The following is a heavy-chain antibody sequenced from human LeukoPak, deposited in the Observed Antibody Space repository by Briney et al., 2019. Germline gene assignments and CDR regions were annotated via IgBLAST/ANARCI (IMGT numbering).Heavy chain of an antibody. V-gene: IGHV1-46*01. Sequence: ASVEVSCKASGYTFTSYYMHWVRQAPGQGLEWMGIINPSGGSTSYAQKFQGRVTMTRDTSTSTVYMELSSLRSEDTAVYYCARVIYMVRPFDAFDIWGQGTMVTVSS. CDR2: INPSGGST. D-gene: IGHD4/OR15-4a*01. J-gene: IGHJ3*02. CDR1: GYTFTSYY. CDR3: ARVIYMVRPFDAFDI.